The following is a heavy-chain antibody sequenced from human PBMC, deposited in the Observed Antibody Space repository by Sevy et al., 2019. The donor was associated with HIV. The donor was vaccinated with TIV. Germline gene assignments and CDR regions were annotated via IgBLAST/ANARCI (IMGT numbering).Heavy chain of an antibody. D-gene: IGHD6-25*01. V-gene: IGHV4-34*01. CDR1: GGSFSGYY. J-gene: IGHJ4*02. CDR2: INHSGST. CDR3: ARAPSRASA. Sequence: SETLSLTCAVYGGSFSGYYWSWIRQPPGKGLEWIGEINHSGSTNYNPSLKSRVTISVDTSKNQFSLKLSSETAADTAVYYCARAPSRASAWGQGTLVTVSS.